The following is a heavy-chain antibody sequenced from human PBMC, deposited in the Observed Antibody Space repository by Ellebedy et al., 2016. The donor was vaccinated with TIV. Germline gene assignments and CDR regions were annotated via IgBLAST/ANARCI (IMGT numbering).Heavy chain of an antibody. V-gene: IGHV4-59*08. CDR3: ARHEGSERYCSGGSCRGNWFDP. Sequence: MPSETLSLTCTVSGGSITSYYWSWIRQPPGKGLEWIGYLHYSGSTNYNPSLKIRVTISVDTSKNQFSLKLSSVTAADTAVYYCARHEGSERYCSGGSCRGNWFDPWGQGNLVTVSS. CDR2: LHYSGST. J-gene: IGHJ5*02. CDR1: GGSITSYY. D-gene: IGHD2-15*01.